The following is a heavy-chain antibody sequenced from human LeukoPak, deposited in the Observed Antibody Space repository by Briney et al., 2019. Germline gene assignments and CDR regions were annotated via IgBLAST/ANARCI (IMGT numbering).Heavy chain of an antibody. CDR1: GFTVSSNY. V-gene: IGHV3-53*01. J-gene: IGHJ4*02. CDR3: AKAFSSGWDYFDY. CDR2: IYSGGST. Sequence: GGSLRLSCTASGFTVSSNYMSWVRQAPGKGLEWVSVIYSGGSTSYADSVKGRFTISRDNSKNTLYLQMNSLRAEDTAVYYCAKAFSSGWDYFDYWGQGAQVTVSS. D-gene: IGHD6-19*01.